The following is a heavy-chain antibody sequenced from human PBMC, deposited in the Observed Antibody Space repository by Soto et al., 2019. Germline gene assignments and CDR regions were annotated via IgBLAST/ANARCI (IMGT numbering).Heavy chain of an antibody. D-gene: IGHD3-16*01. CDR3: ARVGVGHYEFDY. J-gene: IGHJ4*02. V-gene: IGHV3-74*01. CDR1: GFTFSSYW. Sequence: EVQLVESGGALVQPGGSLRLSCAASGFTFSSYWMHWVRQAPGEGLVWVSRIKTDGSSTSYADSVKGRFTISRDNAKNTMYLQMNSLRAEDTAVYYGARVGVGHYEFDYWGQGTLVTASS. CDR2: IKTDGSST.